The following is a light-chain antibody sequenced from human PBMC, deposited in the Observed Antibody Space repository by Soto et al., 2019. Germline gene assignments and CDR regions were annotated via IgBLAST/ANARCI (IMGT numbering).Light chain of an antibody. V-gene: IGLV2-23*01. CDR2: EGT. Sequence: QSALTQPASVSGSPGQSITISCTGTSSDVGTYNLVSWYQQHPGKAPKLMVYEGTKRPSGVSNRFPGSKSGNTASLTISGLQAEDEADYYCCSYVGSSTYVFGTGTKVTVL. CDR3: CSYVGSSTYV. CDR1: SSDVGTYNL. J-gene: IGLJ1*01.